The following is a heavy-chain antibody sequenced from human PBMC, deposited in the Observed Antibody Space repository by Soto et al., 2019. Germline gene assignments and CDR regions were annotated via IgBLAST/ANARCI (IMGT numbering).Heavy chain of an antibody. J-gene: IGHJ3*02. CDR2: ISYDGSNK. Sequence: GGSLRLSCAASGFTFSSYGMHWVRQAPGKGLEWVAVISYDGSNKYYADSVKGRFTISRDNSKNTLYLQMNSLRAEDTAVYYCAKEARSSSWYGVNDAFDIWGQGTMVTVSS. D-gene: IGHD6-13*01. V-gene: IGHV3-30*18. CDR3: AKEARSSSWYGVNDAFDI. CDR1: GFTFSSYG.